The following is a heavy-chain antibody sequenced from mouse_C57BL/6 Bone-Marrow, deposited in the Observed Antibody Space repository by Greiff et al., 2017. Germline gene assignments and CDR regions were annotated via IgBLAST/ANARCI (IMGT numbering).Heavy chain of an antibody. V-gene: IGHV5-2*03. CDR2: INSDGGST. J-gene: IGHJ2*01. CDR1: EYEFPSHD. Sequence: EVKVEESGGGLVQPGESLKLSCESNEYEFPSHDMSWVRKTPEKKLELVAAINSDGGSTYYPDTMERRFIISRDTTKKTLYLQMSSLRSEDTALYYCARQLRLRAYFDYWGQGTTLTVSS. CDR3: ARQLRLRAYFDY. D-gene: IGHD3-2*02.